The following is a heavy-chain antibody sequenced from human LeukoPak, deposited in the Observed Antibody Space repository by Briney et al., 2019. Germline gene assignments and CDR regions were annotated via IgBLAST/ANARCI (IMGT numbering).Heavy chain of an antibody. D-gene: IGHD1-26*01. CDR1: GGSISNTNW. V-gene: IGHV4-4*02. J-gene: IGHJ4*02. CDR2: VSLAGQT. CDR3: SRESGAFCPFGY. Sequence: PSGTLSLTCDVSGGSISNTNWWSWVRQPPGQGLEWIGEVSLAGQTNYNPSLNGRVTMSLAESSNQLSLKLASVTAADTAIYYCSRESGAFCPFGYWGQGTLVIVPS.